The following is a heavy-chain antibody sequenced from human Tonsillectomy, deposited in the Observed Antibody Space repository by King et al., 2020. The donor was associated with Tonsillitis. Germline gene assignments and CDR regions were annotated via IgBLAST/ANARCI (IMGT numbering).Heavy chain of an antibody. CDR1: GFTFSSYG. CDR2: IRYDGSNK. J-gene: IGHJ4*02. CDR3: AKGPGAGTHVGY. V-gene: IGHV3-30*02. D-gene: IGHD6-13*01. Sequence: VQLVESGGGVVQPGGSLRLSCAASGFTFSSYGMHWVRQAPGKGLEWVAYIRYDGSNKNYADSVKGRFTISRDNSKNTLYLQMNSLRAEDTAVYYCAKGPGAGTHVGYWGQGTLVTVSS.